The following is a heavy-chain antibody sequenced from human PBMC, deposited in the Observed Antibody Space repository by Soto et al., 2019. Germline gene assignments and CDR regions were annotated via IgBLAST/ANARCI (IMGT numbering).Heavy chain of an antibody. CDR2: IRSKAYGGTT. CDR1: GFTFGDYA. Sequence: PGGSLRLSCTASGFTFGDYAMSWFRQAPGKGLEWVGFIRSKAYGGTTEYAASVKGRFTISRDDSKSIAYLQMNSLKTEDTAVYYCTRDYYGSGSYYILYGMDVWGQGTTVTVSS. V-gene: IGHV3-49*03. D-gene: IGHD3-10*01. J-gene: IGHJ6*02. CDR3: TRDYYGSGSYYILYGMDV.